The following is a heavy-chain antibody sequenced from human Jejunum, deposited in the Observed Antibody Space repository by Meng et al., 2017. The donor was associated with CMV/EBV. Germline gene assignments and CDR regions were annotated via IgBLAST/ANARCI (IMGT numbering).Heavy chain of an antibody. CDR1: GYTFTDHY. CDR2: VNPTVGGT. CDR3: ARVGYSNYDAIDY. J-gene: IGHJ4*02. V-gene: IGHV1-46*01. Sequence: SGYTFTDHYIHWVRQAPGQGLEWLGLVNPTVGGTSFAQKVQGRVTMTRDTSTSTVYMDLSNLRSEDTAVCYCARVGYSNYDAIDYWGQGTLVTVSS. D-gene: IGHD4-11*01.